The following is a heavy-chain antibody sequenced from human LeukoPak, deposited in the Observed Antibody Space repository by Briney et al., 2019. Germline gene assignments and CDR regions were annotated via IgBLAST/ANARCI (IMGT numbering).Heavy chain of an antibody. Sequence: KPSETLSLTCTASGGSIRSFYWSWIRQSAGKGLEWVGRFYSHGNANYNPSLNSRVTMSLDTSKNQFSLKLTSVTAADTAVYYCARFRMTASATAAFDLWGQGTLVTVSS. CDR2: FYSHGNA. J-gene: IGHJ3*01. D-gene: IGHD6-13*01. CDR1: GGSIRSFY. CDR3: ARFRMTASATAAFDL. V-gene: IGHV4-4*07.